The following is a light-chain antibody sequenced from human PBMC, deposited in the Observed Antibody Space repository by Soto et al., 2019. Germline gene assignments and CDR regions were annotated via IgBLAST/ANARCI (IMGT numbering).Light chain of an antibody. CDR2: SNN. J-gene: IGLJ2*01. CDR3: VAWDDSLNGYVV. CDR1: SSNIGSNT. V-gene: IGLV1-44*01. Sequence: QSVLTQPPSASGTPGQRVTISCSGCSSNIGSNTVNWYQQLPGTAPKLVIYSNNQRPSGVPDRFSGSKSGTSASLAISGLQSEDEAYYYCVAWDDSLNGYVVFGGGTKLTVL.